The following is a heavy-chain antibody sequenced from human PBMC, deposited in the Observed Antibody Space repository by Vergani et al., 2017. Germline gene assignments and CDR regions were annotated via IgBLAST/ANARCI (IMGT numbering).Heavy chain of an antibody. CDR1: GFSIDNGYY. CDR2: IYRTGRT. D-gene: IGHD3-9*01. V-gene: IGHV4-38-2*01. CDR3: ARRSGIVYDIFSGTQYFLDF. Sequence: QVQLQESGPGLVKPSETLSLTCAVSGFSIDNGYYWDWIRQPPGKGLDWIGSIYRTGRTHFNPSFKSRVTISVDTSHNHFSLRLNSLTAAATAVYYCARRSGIVYDIFSGTQYFLDFWGQGTLVTVSS. J-gene: IGHJ4*02.